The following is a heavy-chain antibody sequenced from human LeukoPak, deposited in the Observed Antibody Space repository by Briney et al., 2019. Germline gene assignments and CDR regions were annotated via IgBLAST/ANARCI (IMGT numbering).Heavy chain of an antibody. CDR3: ARVDIVVVVAAISAFDI. Sequence: ASVKVSCKASGYTFTSYGINWVRQAPGQGLEWMGWISAYNGNTNYAQKLQGRVTMTTDTSTSTAYMELRSLRSDDTAVYYCARVDIVVVVAAISAFDIWGQGTMVTVSS. J-gene: IGHJ3*02. CDR1: GYTFTSYG. CDR2: ISAYNGNT. V-gene: IGHV1-18*01. D-gene: IGHD2-15*01.